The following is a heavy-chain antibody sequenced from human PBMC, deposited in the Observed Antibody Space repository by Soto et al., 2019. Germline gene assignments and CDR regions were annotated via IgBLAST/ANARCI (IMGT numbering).Heavy chain of an antibody. V-gene: IGHV3-48*02. CDR1: GFTFSSYS. CDR3: ARGTYYDFWSGYPLPTGYFDY. J-gene: IGHJ4*02. Sequence: GGSLRLSCAASGFTFSSYSMNWVRQAPGKGLEWVSYISSSSSTIYYADSVKGRFTISRDNAKNSLYLQMNSLRDEDTAVYYCARGTYYDFWSGYPLPTGYFDYWGQGTLVTVSS. CDR2: ISSSSSTI. D-gene: IGHD3-3*01.